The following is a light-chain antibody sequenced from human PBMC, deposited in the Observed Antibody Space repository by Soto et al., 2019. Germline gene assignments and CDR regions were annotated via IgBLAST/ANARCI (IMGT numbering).Light chain of an antibody. J-gene: IGKJ4*01. Sequence: VMPQSHATLAVSPGEIATLSCRASPSISRNLAWYQQKHGQAPRLLMFRTSSRATGFPARFSGSGSGTEFTLTISSLQSEDFAVYYCQQYNNWHPITFGGGTKVDIK. CDR3: QQYNNWHPIT. V-gene: IGKV3-15*01. CDR2: RTS. CDR1: PSISRN.